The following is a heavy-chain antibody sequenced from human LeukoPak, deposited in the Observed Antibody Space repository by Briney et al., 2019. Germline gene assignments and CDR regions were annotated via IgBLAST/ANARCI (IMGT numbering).Heavy chain of an antibody. Sequence: ASVKVSCKVSGYTLTELSMHWVRQAPGNGLEWMGGFDPEDGETIYAQKFQGRVTMAEDTSTDTAYMELSSLRSEDTAVYYCATSNPLNYYDSSGSYFDYWGQGTLVTVSS. J-gene: IGHJ4*02. D-gene: IGHD3-22*01. V-gene: IGHV1-24*01. CDR3: ATSNPLNYYDSSGSYFDY. CDR2: FDPEDGET. CDR1: GYTLTELS.